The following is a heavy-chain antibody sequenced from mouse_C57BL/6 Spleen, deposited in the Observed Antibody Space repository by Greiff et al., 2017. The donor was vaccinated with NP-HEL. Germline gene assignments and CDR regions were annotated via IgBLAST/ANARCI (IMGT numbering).Heavy chain of an antibody. D-gene: IGHD2-2*01. CDR1: GYTFTSYW. V-gene: IGHV1-61*01. CDR3: ARSEGYEAY. J-gene: IGHJ3*01. CDR2: IYPSDSET. Sequence: QVQLQQPGAELVRPGSSVKLSCKASGYTFTSYWMDWVKQRPGQGLEWIGNIYPSDSETHYNQKFKDKATLTVDKSSSTAYMQLSSLTSEDSAVYYCARSEGYEAYWGQGTLVTVSA.